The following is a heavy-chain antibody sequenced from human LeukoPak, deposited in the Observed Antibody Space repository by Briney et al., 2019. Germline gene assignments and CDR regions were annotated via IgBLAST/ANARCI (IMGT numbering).Heavy chain of an antibody. Sequence: PGGSLRLSCVASGIAFRNYAMTWVRQAPGKGLEWVSSITGSGTTTRYADSVKGRFTISRDNSVGTLYLRLNSLSAEDTAVYYCGIDPNGDYIGAFDFWGQGTKVTASS. D-gene: IGHD4-17*01. CDR3: GIDPNGDYIGAFDF. CDR2: ITGSGTTT. V-gene: IGHV3-23*01. CDR1: GIAFRNYA. J-gene: IGHJ3*01.